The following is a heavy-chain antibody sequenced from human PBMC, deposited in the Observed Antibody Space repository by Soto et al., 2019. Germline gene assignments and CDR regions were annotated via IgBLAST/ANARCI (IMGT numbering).Heavy chain of an antibody. CDR1: GGSISSYY. D-gene: IGHD1-7*01. Sequence: SETLSLTCTVSGGSISSYYWSWIRQPPGKGLEWIGYIYYSGSTNYNPSLKSRVTISVDTSKNQFSLKLSSVTAADTAVYYCARVGGLELNGRYFDYWGQGTLVTVSS. J-gene: IGHJ4*02. CDR3: ARVGGLELNGRYFDY. V-gene: IGHV4-59*01. CDR2: IYYSGST.